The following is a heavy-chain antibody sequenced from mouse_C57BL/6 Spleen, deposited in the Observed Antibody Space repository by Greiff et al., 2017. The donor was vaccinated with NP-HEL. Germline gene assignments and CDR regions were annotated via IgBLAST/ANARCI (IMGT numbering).Heavy chain of an antibody. CDR1: GFTFSSYA. CDR2: ISSAGDYI. Sequence: EVKLMESGAGLVKPGGSLKLSCAASGFTFSSYAMSWVRQTPEKRLEWVAYISSAGDYIYYADNVKGRFTFSRDNARNTLYLQMSSLKSEDTSMYYCARERYCASSSYAMDYWGQGTSVTVSS. CDR3: ARERYCASSSYAMDY. D-gene: IGHD1-1*01. V-gene: IGHV5S21*01. J-gene: IGHJ4*01.